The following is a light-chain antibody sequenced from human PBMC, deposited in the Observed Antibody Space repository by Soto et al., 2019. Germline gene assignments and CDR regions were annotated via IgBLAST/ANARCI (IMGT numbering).Light chain of an antibody. CDR2: EVS. J-gene: IGLJ1*01. CDR1: SSDVGAYNR. V-gene: IGLV2-14*01. Sequence: QSALTQPASVSGSPGQSITISCTGTSSDVGAYNRVSWYQQHSGKAPKLMIYEVSNRPSGVSNRFSGSKSGNTASLTISGLQAEDEADYYCLSYKTSSSYVFGTGTKVTVL. CDR3: LSYKTSSSYV.